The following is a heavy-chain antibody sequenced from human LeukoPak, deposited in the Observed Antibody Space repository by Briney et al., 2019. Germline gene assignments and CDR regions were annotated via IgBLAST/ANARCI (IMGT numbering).Heavy chain of an antibody. CDR1: GYTLTSYY. D-gene: IGHD6-13*01. Sequence: ASVKVSCKASGYTLTSYYMHWVRQAPGQGLEWMGIINPTVGDTIYAQKFQGRVTMTRDMYTSTVYMDLRRLRSDDSAVYYCARYGFSTIWQGGWHAFDIWGQGTMVTVSS. J-gene: IGHJ3*02. CDR3: ARYGFSTIWQGGWHAFDI. V-gene: IGHV1-46*01. CDR2: INPTVGDT.